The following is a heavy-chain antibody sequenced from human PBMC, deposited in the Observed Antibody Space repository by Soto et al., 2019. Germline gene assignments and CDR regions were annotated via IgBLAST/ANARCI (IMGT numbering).Heavy chain of an antibody. Sequence: QVQLVRSGAEVKKPGSSVRVACRASGDIFNRYTITWVRQVPGQGLQWMGRIIPVLGAPNYAQRFRGRVTISADKSTTSVYMALSSLTSEDTAVYCCARAEGGGGGWHASWGQGTLVTVSS. CDR3: ARAEGGGGGWHAS. V-gene: IGHV1-69*08. CDR1: GDIFNRYT. CDR2: IIPVLGAP. J-gene: IGHJ5*02. D-gene: IGHD2-15*01.